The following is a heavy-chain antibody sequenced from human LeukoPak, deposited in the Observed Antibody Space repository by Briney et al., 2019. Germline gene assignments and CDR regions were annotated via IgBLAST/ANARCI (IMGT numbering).Heavy chain of an antibody. CDR3: ARRSRDGYSSFDY. Sequence: SETLSLTCTVSGGSISGGSYYWSWIRQPAGKGLEWIGRIYTSGSTNYNPSLKSRATISVDTSKNQFSMKLSSVTAADTAVYYCARRSRDGYSSFDYWGQGTLVTVSS. D-gene: IGHD5-24*01. V-gene: IGHV4-61*02. CDR1: GGSISGGSYY. CDR2: IYTSGST. J-gene: IGHJ4*02.